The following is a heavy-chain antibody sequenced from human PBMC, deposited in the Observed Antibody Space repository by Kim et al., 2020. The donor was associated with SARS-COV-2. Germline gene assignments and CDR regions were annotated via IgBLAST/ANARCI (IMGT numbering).Heavy chain of an antibody. CDR1: GFTFDDYA. D-gene: IGHD4-17*01. V-gene: IGHV3-9*01. Sequence: GGSLRLSCAASGFTFDDYAMHWVRQAPGKGLEWVSGISWNSGSIGYADSVKGRFTISRDNAKNSLYLQMNSLRAEDTALYYCAKDSDYGDYYYYGMDVWGQGTTVTVS. J-gene: IGHJ6*02. CDR2: ISWNSGSI. CDR3: AKDSDYGDYYYYGMDV.